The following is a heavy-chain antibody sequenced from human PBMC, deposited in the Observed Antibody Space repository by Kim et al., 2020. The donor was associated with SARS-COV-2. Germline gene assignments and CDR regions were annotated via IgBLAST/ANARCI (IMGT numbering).Heavy chain of an antibody. J-gene: IGHJ3*02. D-gene: IGHD3-10*01. CDR1: GFTFSSYG. Sequence: GGSLRLSCAASGFTFSSYGMHWVRQAPGKGLEWVAVIWYDGSNKYYADSVKGRFTISRDNSKNTLYLQMNSLRAEDTAVYYCAREEGGVRGVMAISAFDIWGQGTMVTVSS. CDR3: AREEGGVRGVMAISAFDI. V-gene: IGHV3-33*08. CDR2: IWYDGSNK.